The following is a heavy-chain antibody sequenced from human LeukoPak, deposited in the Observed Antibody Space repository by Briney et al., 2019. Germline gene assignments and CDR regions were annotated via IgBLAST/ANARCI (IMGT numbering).Heavy chain of an antibody. D-gene: IGHD6-13*01. CDR3: ARYSSSWSPYYFDY. Sequence: PSETLSLTCTLSGRSISSHYPSWIRQPPGKGLEWVGYIYYSGSTNYNPSLKSRVTISVDTSKNQFSLKLSSVTAADTAVYYCARYSSSWSPYYFDYWGQGTLVTASS. J-gene: IGHJ4*02. CDR1: GRSISSHY. CDR2: IYYSGST. V-gene: IGHV4-59*11.